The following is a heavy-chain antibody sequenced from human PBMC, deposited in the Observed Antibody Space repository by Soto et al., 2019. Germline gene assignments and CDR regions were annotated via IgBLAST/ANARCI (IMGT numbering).Heavy chain of an antibody. CDR1: GFSLSTSGVG. CDR3: AHSPVGVTFFDY. CDR2: IYWDDDK. D-gene: IGHD1-26*01. Sequence: QITLKESGPTLVKPTQTLTLTCTFSGFSLSTSGVGVGWIRQPPGKALEWLALIYWDDDKRYSPSLRSRLTITKDTPKTQVVLTMTDMDPVDTGTYYCAHSPVGVTFFDYWGQGTLVTVSS. V-gene: IGHV2-5*02. J-gene: IGHJ4*02.